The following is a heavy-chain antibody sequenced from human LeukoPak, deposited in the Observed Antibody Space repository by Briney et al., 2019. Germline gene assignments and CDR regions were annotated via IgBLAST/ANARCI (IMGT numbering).Heavy chain of an antibody. V-gene: IGHV1-69*05. Sequence: ASVKVSCKASGGTFSSYAISWVRQAPGQGLEWMGGIIPIFGTANYAQKFQGRVTITTDESTSTAYMELSSLRSEDTAVYYCARGPLIPGIAAAGYDXXGQGTLVTV. J-gene: IGHJ4*02. CDR2: IIPIFGTA. CDR1: GGTFSSYA. CDR3: ARGPLIPGIAAAGYDX. D-gene: IGHD6-13*01.